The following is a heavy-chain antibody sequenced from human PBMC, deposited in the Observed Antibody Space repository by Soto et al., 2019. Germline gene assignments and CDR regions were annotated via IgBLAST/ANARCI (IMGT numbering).Heavy chain of an antibody. Sequence: RASVKVSCKASGYTFTIDVMHWVRQAPGQRLEWMGWINAGNGNTKYPQNFQGRVTITRDTSASTAYMEVSSLRSEDTAVYYCARGITSGHPQYFQHWGQGTLVTVSS. D-gene: IGHD2-8*01. CDR3: ARGITSGHPQYFQH. V-gene: IGHV1-3*01. CDR2: INAGNGNT. J-gene: IGHJ1*01. CDR1: GYTFTIDV.